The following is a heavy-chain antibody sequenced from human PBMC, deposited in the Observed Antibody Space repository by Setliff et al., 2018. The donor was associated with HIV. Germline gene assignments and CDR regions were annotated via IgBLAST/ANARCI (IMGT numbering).Heavy chain of an antibody. J-gene: IGHJ4*02. CDR1: GFTFDRYW. D-gene: IGHD3-10*01. Sequence: GSLRLSCAASGFTFDRYWMHWVRQAPGKGLVWVSRVNTDGSSKTYADSVKDRFTISRDNAKNTLYLQMNSLRAEDTALYYCARKLMHGSGSLDYWGQGTLVTVSS. CDR3: ARKLMHGSGSLDY. V-gene: IGHV3-74*01. CDR2: VNTDGSSK.